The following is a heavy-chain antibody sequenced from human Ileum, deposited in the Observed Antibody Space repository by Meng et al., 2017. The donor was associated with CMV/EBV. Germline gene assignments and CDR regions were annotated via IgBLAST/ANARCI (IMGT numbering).Heavy chain of an antibody. CDR1: GYTFTSNN. J-gene: IGHJ4*02. V-gene: IGHV7-4-1*02. Sequence: QGQLVQSGSELNKPGASVKVSCKASGYTFTSNNLIWVRQAPGQGPEWMGWINTNTGNQTYARDFTGRFVFSLDTSVSTAYLQISGLKAEDTAVYYCARDGLNERYFDYWGQGTLVTVSS. CDR2: INTNTGNQ. CDR3: ARDGLNERYFDY.